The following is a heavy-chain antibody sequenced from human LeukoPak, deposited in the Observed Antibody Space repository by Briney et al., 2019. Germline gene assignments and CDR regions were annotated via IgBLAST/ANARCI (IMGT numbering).Heavy chain of an antibody. V-gene: IGHV4-39*07. CDR1: SGSITNSSYY. J-gene: IGHJ6*03. CDR2: IYYTGST. CDR3: TRGSIAYYYMDV. D-gene: IGHD3-22*01. Sequence: SETLSLTCTVSSGSITNSSYYWGWIRQPPGKGLEWFGTIYYTGSTYYNPSLRSRVTISVDTSKNQFSLKLSSVTAADTAVYYCTRGSIAYYYMDVWGKGTTVTISS.